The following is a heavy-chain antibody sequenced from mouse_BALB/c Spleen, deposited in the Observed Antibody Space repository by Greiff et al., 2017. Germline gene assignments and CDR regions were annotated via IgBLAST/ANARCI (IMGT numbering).Heavy chain of an antibody. J-gene: IGHJ4*01. Sequence: EVKVVESGGGLVQPKGSLKLSCAASGFTFNTYAMNWVRQAPGKGLEWVARIRSKSNNYATYYADSVKDRFTISRDDSQSMLYLQMNNLKTEDTAMYYCVRHAADAPCAMDYWGQGTSVTVSS. V-gene: IGHV10-1*02. CDR3: VRHAADAPCAMDY. CDR1: GFTFNTYA. CDR2: IRSKSNNYAT.